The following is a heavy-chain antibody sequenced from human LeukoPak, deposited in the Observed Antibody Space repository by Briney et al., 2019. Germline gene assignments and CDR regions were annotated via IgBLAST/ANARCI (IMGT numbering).Heavy chain of an antibody. CDR1: GGSISSYY. D-gene: IGHD1-26*01. Sequence: SETLSLTCTVSGGSISSYYWTWIRQPPGKGLEWLGYIYYSGSTNYNPSLKSRVTISLDTSKNQFSLKLSSVTAADTAVYYCARDEGGSYSHWGQGTLVTVSS. V-gene: IGHV4-59*12. CDR3: ARDEGGSYSH. CDR2: IYYSGST. J-gene: IGHJ4*02.